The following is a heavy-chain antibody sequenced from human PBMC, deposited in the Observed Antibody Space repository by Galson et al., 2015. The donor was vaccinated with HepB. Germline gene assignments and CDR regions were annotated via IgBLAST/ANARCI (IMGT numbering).Heavy chain of an antibody. D-gene: IGHD7-27*01. CDR1: EFILSMYW. Sequence: SLRLSCAASEFILSMYWMNWVRQAPGKGLEWVANIKDDGSEKNYVDSVKGRFTIARDNAKNSLYLQMNGLRAEDTAVYYCARVNRGEWYSFYYYGMDVWGRGTTVTVSS. J-gene: IGHJ6*02. CDR3: ARVNRGEWYSFYYYGMDV. CDR2: IKDDGSEK. V-gene: IGHV3-7*05.